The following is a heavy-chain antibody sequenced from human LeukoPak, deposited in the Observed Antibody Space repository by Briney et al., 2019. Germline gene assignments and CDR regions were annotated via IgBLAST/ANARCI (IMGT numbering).Heavy chain of an antibody. D-gene: IGHD3-22*01. V-gene: IGHV3-30*02. CDR2: IRYDGGNK. CDR3: AKRRRLHDTSGSHFDY. J-gene: IGHJ4*02. Sequence: PGGSLRLSCAATGFAFRSHGMHWVRQAPGKGLEWVAFIRYDGGNKYYADSVKGRFTISRDNSKNTLYLQMNSLRVEDTAVYYCAKRRRLHDTSGSHFDYWGQGTLVTVSS. CDR1: GFAFRSHG.